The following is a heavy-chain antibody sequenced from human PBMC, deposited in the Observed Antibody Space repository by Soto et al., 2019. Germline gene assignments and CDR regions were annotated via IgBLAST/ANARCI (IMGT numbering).Heavy chain of an antibody. V-gene: IGHV1-18*01. Sequence: ASVKVSCKASGYTFTSYGISWVRQAPGQGLEWMGWISAYNGNTNYAQKLQGRVTMTTDTSASTAYMELRSLRSDDTAVYYCARGATDIVVVVAATPEGFDYWGQGTLVTVS. CDR3: ARGATDIVVVVAATPEGFDY. CDR1: GYTFTSYG. CDR2: ISAYNGNT. D-gene: IGHD2-15*01. J-gene: IGHJ4*02.